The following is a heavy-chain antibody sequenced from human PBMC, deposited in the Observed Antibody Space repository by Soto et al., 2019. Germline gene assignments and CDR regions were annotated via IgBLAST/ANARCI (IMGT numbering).Heavy chain of an antibody. Sequence: ASVKVSCKASGYTFTSYDIYWVRQATGQGLEWMGWLDPNTGNSGYAQKFQGRITVTSDTSINTVHMELSSLRSEDTAVYYCARRAETNGWNGFGADKYYFDFWGQGTLVTVSS. CDR1: GYTFTSYD. D-gene: IGHD1-1*01. CDR2: LDPNTGNS. CDR3: ARRAETNGWNGFGADKYYFDF. J-gene: IGHJ4*02. V-gene: IGHV1-8*01.